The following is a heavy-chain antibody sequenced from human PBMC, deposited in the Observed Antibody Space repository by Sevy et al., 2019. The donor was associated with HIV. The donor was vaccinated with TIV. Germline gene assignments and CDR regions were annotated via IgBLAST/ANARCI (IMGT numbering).Heavy chain of an antibody. CDR1: GYTFTGHH. CDR2: INPKSGGT. Sequence: ASVKVSCKTSGYTFTGHHMHWVRQAPGHGLEWMGWINPKSGGTNYAPKFQGRVIMTRDASINTAYMEMTSLRLDDTAIYYCARHTGFMIDSWGQGTQVTVSS. J-gene: IGHJ4*02. V-gene: IGHV1-2*02. D-gene: IGHD3-9*01. CDR3: ARHTGFMIDS.